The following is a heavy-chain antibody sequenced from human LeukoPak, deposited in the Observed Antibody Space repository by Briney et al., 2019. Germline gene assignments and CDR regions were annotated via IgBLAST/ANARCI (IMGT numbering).Heavy chain of an antibody. CDR3: ARKNYDFLSGGPKHSDY. CDR2: ISSSSINI. J-gene: IGHJ4*02. Sequence: GGSLRLSCAASGFTFSSYSMNWVRQAPGKGLEWVSYISSSSINIYYADSVKGRFTISRDNAKNSLYLQMNSLRAEDTAVYYCARKNYDFLSGGPKHSDYWGQGTLVTVSS. CDR1: GFTFSSYS. V-gene: IGHV3-48*01. D-gene: IGHD3-3*01.